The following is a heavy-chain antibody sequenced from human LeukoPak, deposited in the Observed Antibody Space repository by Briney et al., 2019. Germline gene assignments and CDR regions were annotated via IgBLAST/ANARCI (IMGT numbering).Heavy chain of an antibody. J-gene: IGHJ4*02. V-gene: IGHV3-66*01. CDR1: GLTVSSNY. D-gene: IGHD4-23*01. Sequence: SGGSLRLSCAASGLTVSSNYMSWVRQAPGEGLEWLSVIYNGDMTYYADSVKGRFTISRDNSKNTLYLQMNNLRAEDTAVYYCARANGGNMWRGHYFDCWGQGTLVTVSS. CDR3: ARANGGNMWRGHYFDC. CDR2: IYNGDMT.